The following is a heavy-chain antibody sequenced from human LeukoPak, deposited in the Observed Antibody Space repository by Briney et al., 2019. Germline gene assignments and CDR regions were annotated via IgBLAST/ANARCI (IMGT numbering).Heavy chain of an antibody. J-gene: IGHJ4*02. D-gene: IGHD6-19*01. CDR3: AKVTGYSSGWSDY. CDR2: ISWNSGSI. CDR1: GFTFSSYA. V-gene: IGHV3-9*01. Sequence: PGRSLRLSCAASGFTFSSYALHWVRQAPGKGLEWVSGISWNSGSIGYADSVKGRFTTSRDNAQNSLYLQMNSLRAEDTALYYCAKVTGYSSGWSDYWGRGTLVTVSS.